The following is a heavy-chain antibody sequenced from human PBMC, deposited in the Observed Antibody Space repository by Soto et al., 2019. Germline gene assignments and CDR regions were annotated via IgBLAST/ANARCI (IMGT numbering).Heavy chain of an antibody. J-gene: IGHJ6*02. CDR2: ISGSGGST. CDR3: AKVGPIFFRYYYYGMDV. Sequence: GGSLRLSCAASGFTFSSHAMSWVRQAPGKGPEWVSAISGSGGSTYYADSVKGRFTISRDNSKNTLYLQMNSLRAEDTAVYYCAKVGPIFFRYYYYGMDVWGQGTTVTVSS. V-gene: IGHV3-23*01. D-gene: IGHD3-3*01. CDR1: GFTFSSHA.